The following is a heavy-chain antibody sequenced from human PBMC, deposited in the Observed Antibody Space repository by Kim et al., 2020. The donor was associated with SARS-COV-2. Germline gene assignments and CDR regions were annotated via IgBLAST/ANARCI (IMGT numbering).Heavy chain of an antibody. Sequence: GGSLRLSCAASGFTFSSYSMNWVRQAPGKGLEWVSSISSSSSYIYYADSVKGRFTISRDNAKNSLYLQMNSLRAEDTAVYYCAREGSDTEAYFARGRLPMGGSFYYGMDVWGQGTTVTVSS. CDR3: AREGSDTEAYFARGRLPMGGSFYYGMDV. J-gene: IGHJ6*02. CDR1: GFTFSSYS. D-gene: IGHD5-18*01. V-gene: IGHV3-21*01. CDR2: ISSSSSYI.